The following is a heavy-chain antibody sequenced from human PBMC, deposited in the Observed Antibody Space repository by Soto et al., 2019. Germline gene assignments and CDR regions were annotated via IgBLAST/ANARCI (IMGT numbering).Heavy chain of an antibody. CDR1: GFTFGTYA. Sequence: QVQLVESGGGVVQPGRSLRLSCVASGFTFGTYALHWVRQAPGKGLQWVALISYEGSNTYYADSVKGRFTVSRDNSKSTLYLQMNSLRPEDTGVYYCARVTPGNNLYYFSGMDVWGQGTSVTVSS. V-gene: IGHV3-30-3*01. CDR2: ISYEGSNT. D-gene: IGHD1-1*01. J-gene: IGHJ6*02. CDR3: ARVTPGNNLYYFSGMDV.